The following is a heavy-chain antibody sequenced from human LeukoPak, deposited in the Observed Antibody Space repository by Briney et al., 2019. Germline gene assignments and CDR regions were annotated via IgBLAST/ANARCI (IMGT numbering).Heavy chain of an antibody. CDR3: AKRGVVIRVILVGFHKEAYYFDS. Sequence: PGGSLRLSCAVSGITLSNYGMSWVRQAPGKGLEWVAGISDPGSRTNYADSVKGRFTISTDHPKNTLYLQMNSLRAEDTAVYFCAKRGVVIRVILVGFHKEAYYFDSWGQGALVTVSS. V-gene: IGHV3-23*01. CDR1: GITLSNYG. J-gene: IGHJ4*02. CDR2: ISDPGSRT. D-gene: IGHD3-10*01.